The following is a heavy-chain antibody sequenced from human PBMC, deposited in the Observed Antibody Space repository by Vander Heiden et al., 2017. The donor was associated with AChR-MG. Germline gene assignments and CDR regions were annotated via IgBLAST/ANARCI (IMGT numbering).Heavy chain of an antibody. J-gene: IGHJ4*02. CDR2: IFANDET. D-gene: IGHD3-22*01. CDR3: ARILFPQGESRLSGYTD. V-gene: IGHV2-26*01. CDR1: AFSLSDTDMG. Sequence: QVTLKESGPVLVTPTETLTLTCTVSAFSLSDTDMGVSWIRQPPGKALEWLGNIFANDETSYTSSLKTRLSISKDTSESQVVLSLTNVDPADTATYYCARILFPQGESRLSGYTDWGQGALVTVSS.